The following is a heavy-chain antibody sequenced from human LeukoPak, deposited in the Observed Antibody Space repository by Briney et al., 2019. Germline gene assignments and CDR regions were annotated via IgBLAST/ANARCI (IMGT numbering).Heavy chain of an antibody. D-gene: IGHD5-18*01. J-gene: IGHJ4*02. Sequence: GGSLRLSCAASGFTFDDYAMHWVRQAPWKGLEWVSGISWNSGSIGYADSVKGRFTNSRDNAKNSLYLQMNSLRAEDTALYYCAKAIYSYGFDYWGQGTLVTVSS. V-gene: IGHV3-9*01. CDR3: AKAIYSYGFDY. CDR1: GFTFDDYA. CDR2: ISWNSGSI.